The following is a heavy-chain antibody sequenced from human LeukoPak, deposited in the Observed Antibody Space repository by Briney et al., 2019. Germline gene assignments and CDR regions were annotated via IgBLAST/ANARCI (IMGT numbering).Heavy chain of an antibody. CDR1: GGSISSSY. CDR2: IYHTGST. V-gene: IGHV4-59*01. D-gene: IGHD3-22*01. CDR3: AREISMTVGGGAFDI. Sequence: SETLSLTCTVSGGSISSSYLTWIRQPPGKGLEWIGYIYHTGSTNYNPSLKSRVTISVDTSKNQFSPKLTSVTAADTAVYYCAREISMTVGGGAFDIWGQGTMVTVSS. J-gene: IGHJ3*02.